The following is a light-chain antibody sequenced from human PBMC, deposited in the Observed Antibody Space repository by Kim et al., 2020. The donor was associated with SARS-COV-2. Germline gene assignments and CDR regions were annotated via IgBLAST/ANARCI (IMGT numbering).Light chain of an antibody. CDR3: SSYTSSSTFDVV. V-gene: IGLV2-14*01. CDR2: DVS. J-gene: IGLJ2*01. CDR1: SSDVGGYNY. Sequence: QSALTQPASVSGSPGQSITISCTGTSSDVGGYNYVSWYQQHPGKAPKLMIYDVSKRPSGVSNRFSGSKSGNTASLTISGLQAGDEADYYCSSYTSSSTFDVVFGGGTQLTVL.